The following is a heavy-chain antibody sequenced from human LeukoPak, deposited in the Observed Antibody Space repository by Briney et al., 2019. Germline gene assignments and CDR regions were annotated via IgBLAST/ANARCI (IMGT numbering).Heavy chain of an antibody. CDR2: IYPSDSDT. J-gene: IGHJ4*02. D-gene: IGHD4-23*01. CDR1: GYSFSGYW. Sequence: GESPKISCTGSGYSFSGYWIAWVRQMPGKGLEWMGLIYPSDSDTRYSPSFQGQVTISADKSITTAYLQWSSLKASDTATYYCARHSGYGGNSYYFDHWSQGTLVTVSS. V-gene: IGHV5-51*01. CDR3: ARHSGYGGNSYYFDH.